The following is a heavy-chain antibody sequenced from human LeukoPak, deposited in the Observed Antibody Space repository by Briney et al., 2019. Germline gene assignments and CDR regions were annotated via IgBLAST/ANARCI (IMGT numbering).Heavy chain of an antibody. CDR2: VHPDNGNT. D-gene: IGHD1-14*01. CDR1: GYPFTKWE. V-gene: IGHV1-8*01. Sequence: ASVKVSCKTSGYPFTKWEINWVRQAAGQGLEWLGWVHPDNGNTYYAQRFRGRVTMSRDTSTTTAYMESSGLRSNTAVYFCATGPRNDPWGQGTLVTVSS. CDR3: ATGPRNDP. J-gene: IGHJ5*02.